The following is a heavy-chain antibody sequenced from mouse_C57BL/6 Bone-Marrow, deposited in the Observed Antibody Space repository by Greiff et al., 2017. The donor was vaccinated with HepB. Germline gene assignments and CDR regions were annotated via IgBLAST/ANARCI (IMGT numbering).Heavy chain of an antibody. CDR3: ARGLYGGFAY. D-gene: IGHD1-1*02. V-gene: IGHV7-1*01. CDR2: SRNKANDYTT. J-gene: IGHJ3*01. Sequence: EVKLMESGGGLVQSGRSLRLSCATSGFTFSDFYMEWVRQAPGKGLEWIAASRNKANDYTTEYSASVKGRFIVSRDTSQSILYLQMNALRAEDTAIYYGARGLYGGFAYWGQGTLVTVSA. CDR1: GFTFSDFY.